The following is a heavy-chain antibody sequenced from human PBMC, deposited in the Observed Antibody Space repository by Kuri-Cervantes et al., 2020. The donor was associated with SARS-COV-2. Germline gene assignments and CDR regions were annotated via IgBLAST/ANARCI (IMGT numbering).Heavy chain of an antibody. CDR1: GITFSSYS. D-gene: IGHD5-18*01. Sequence: GESLKISCAASGITFSSYSMNLVRQAPGKGLEWGSSISSSSSYIYYANSVKGRFTSTRDNAKNSLYLQMNSLRDEDTAVYYCAREDSYGYGDYWGQGTLVTVSS. CDR2: ISSSSSYI. V-gene: IGHV3-21*01. CDR3: AREDSYGYGDY. J-gene: IGHJ4*02.